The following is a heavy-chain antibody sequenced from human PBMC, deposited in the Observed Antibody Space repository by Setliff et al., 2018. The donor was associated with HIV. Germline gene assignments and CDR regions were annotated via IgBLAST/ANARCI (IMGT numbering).Heavy chain of an antibody. CDR2: IDHSRST. CDR3: ARGLNYYGSGSYLPLGY. J-gene: IGHJ4*02. V-gene: IGHV4-34*01. D-gene: IGHD3-10*01. CDR1: GGSFSGYY. Sequence: PSETLSLTCTVYGGSFSGYYWSWIRQPPGKGLEWIGEIDHSRSTKYHASLKSRVTISIDTSKNQISLKLSSVTAADTAVYYCARGLNYYGSGSYLPLGYWGQGTLVTVSS.